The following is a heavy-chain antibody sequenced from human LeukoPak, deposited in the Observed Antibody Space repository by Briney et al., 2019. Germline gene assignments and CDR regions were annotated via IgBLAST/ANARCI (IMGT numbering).Heavy chain of an antibody. CDR2: IKNDGSTT. Sequence: GGSLILSCAASGFTFSSYWMHWVRQAPGKGLVWVSRIKNDGSTTGYADSVKGRFTISRDNAKSTLYLQMNSLRAEDTAVYYCARGGSPPEALGDAFDIWGQGTMVTVSS. V-gene: IGHV3-74*01. CDR3: ARGGSPPEALGDAFDI. D-gene: IGHD1-26*01. J-gene: IGHJ3*02. CDR1: GFTFSSYW.